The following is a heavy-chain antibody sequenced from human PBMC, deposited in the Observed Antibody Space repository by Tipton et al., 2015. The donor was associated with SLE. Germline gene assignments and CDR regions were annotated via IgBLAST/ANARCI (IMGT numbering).Heavy chain of an antibody. V-gene: IGHV3-30-3*01. CDR2: ISYDGSNT. CDR1: GFTFGYFA. D-gene: IGHD3-10*02. J-gene: IGHJ4*02. CDR3: ARGYVKVLGVDY. Sequence: RSLRLSCAASGFTFGYFAMHWVRQAPGKGLEWVALISYDGSNTYYADYVRGRFTISRDNSKNTLYLQMNSLRAEDTAVYYCARGYVKVLGVDYWGQGTLVNVSS.